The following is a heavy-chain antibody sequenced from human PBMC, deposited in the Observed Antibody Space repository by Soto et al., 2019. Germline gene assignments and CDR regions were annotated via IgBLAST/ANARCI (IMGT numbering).Heavy chain of an antibody. J-gene: IGHJ4*02. D-gene: IGHD5-12*01. Sequence: QVQLQESGPGLVKPSQTLSLTCTVSGGSISSGDYYWSGIRQPPGQGLEWIGYIYYSGSTYYNPSLKSRVTISVDTSKNQFSLKLSSVTAAATAVYYCARWLGYGPHFDYWGQGTLVTVSS. CDR3: ARWLGYGPHFDY. CDR1: GGSISSGDYY. CDR2: IYYSGST. V-gene: IGHV4-30-4*01.